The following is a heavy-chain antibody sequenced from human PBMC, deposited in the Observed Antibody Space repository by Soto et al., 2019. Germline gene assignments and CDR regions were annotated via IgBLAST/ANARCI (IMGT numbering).Heavy chain of an antibody. CDR1: GYTFTSYD. V-gene: IGHV1-8*01. CDR3: ARGTAQLDTRGHYYYYYMDV. D-gene: IGHD1-1*01. Sequence: ASVKVSCKASGYTFTSYDINWVRQATGQGLEWMGWMNPNSGNTGYAQKFQGRVTMTRNTSISTAYMELSSLRSEDTAVYYCARGTAQLDTRGHYYYYYMDVWGKGTTVTVSS. CDR2: MNPNSGNT. J-gene: IGHJ6*03.